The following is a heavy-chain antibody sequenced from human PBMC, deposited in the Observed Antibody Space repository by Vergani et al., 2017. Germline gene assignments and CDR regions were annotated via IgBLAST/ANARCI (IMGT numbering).Heavy chain of an antibody. Sequence: EVQLVESGGGLVQPGGSLRLSCAASGFTFSDHYMDWVRQAPGKGLEWVGRTRNKANSYTTEYAASVKGRFTISRDDSKNSLYLQMNSLKTEDTAVYYCARGNWNYVPFSGYYYYMDVWCKGTTVTVSS. CDR3: ARGNWNYVPFSGYYYYMDV. V-gene: IGHV3-72*01. D-gene: IGHD1-7*01. J-gene: IGHJ6*03. CDR2: TRNKANSYTT. CDR1: GFTFSDHY.